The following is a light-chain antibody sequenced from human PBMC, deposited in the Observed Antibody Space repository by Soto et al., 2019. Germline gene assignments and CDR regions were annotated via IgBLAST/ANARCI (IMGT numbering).Light chain of an antibody. V-gene: IGKV3-15*01. J-gene: IGKJ2*01. Sequence: EIVMTQSPVTLSVSPGERATLSCRASQSVSSSLAWFQQKPGQAPRLLIYGASTRATGIPARFGGSGSGTEFTLTISSLQSEDFAVYYCQQYNNWPRTFGQGTKLEMK. CDR1: QSVSSS. CDR3: QQYNNWPRT. CDR2: GAS.